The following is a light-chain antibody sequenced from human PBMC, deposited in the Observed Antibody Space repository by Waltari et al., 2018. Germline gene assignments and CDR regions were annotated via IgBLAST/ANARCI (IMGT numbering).Light chain of an antibody. V-gene: IGKV3-20*01. CDR3: QQYVESPPPLMYT. CDR1: QSNSSNY. Sequence: EIVLTQSPGTLSWSPGARATLPCRSSQSNSSNYLSWYQQKSGQAPRLLIYGAFNRATGIPDRFSGSGSGTDFTLTISGLEPEDFAVYYCQQYVESPPPLMYTFGQGTKLEIK. CDR2: GAF. J-gene: IGKJ2*01.